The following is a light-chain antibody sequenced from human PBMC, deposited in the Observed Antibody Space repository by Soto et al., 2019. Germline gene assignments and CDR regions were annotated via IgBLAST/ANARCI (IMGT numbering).Light chain of an antibody. V-gene: IGKV3-15*01. CDR1: QSVSSN. CDR2: GAS. CDR3: QQYNNWPRT. J-gene: IGKJ1*01. Sequence: EIVITQSPATLSMSPGERATLSCRASQSVSSNLAWYQQKPGQAPRLLIYGASTRATGIPARFSGSGSGTEFTLTISSLQSEDFAVYYCQQYNNWPRTFGQGTKVDIK.